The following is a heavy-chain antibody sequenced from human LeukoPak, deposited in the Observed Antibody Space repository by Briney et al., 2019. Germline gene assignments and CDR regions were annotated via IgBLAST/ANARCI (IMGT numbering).Heavy chain of an antibody. Sequence: PSQTLSLTCTVSGGSISSDGYYWSWIRQHPGKGLEWIGYIYYSGSTYYNPSLKSRVTISVDTSNNQFSLKLNSVTAADTAVYYCATVSGSYYFDYWGQGTLVTVSS. CDR3: ATVSGSYYFDY. CDR2: IYYSGST. J-gene: IGHJ4*02. D-gene: IGHD3-3*01. CDR1: GGSISSDGYY. V-gene: IGHV4-31*03.